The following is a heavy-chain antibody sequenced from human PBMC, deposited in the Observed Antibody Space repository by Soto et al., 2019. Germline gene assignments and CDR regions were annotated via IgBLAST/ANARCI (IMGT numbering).Heavy chain of an antibody. CDR1: GGTFSSYA. CDR2: IIPIFGTA. D-gene: IGHD6-19*01. J-gene: IGHJ6*02. V-gene: IGHV1-69*13. Sequence: SVKVSCKASGGTFSSYAISWVRQAPGQGLEWMGWIIPIFGTANYAQKFQGRVTITADESTSTVYMELSSLRSEDTAVYYCAATIIAVGGSGYYGLDVWGQGTTVTVSS. CDR3: AATIIAVGGSGYYGLDV.